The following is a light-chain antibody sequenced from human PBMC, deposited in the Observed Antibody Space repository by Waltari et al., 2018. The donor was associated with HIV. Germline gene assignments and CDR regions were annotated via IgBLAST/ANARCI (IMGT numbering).Light chain of an antibody. CDR3: AAWDDSLSGSWV. V-gene: IGLV1-47*01. J-gene: IGLJ3*02. CDR2: RNN. CDR1: SSNIGSNY. Sequence: QSVLTQPPSASGTPGQRGTISCSGSSSNIGSNYVYWYQQLPGTAPKLLIHRNNQRPSGVPDRFSGSKSGTSAALAISGLRSEDEADYYCAAWDDSLSGSWVFGGGTKLTVL.